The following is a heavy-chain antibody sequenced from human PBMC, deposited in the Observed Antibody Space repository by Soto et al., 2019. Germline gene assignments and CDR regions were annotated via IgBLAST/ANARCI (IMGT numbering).Heavy chain of an antibody. D-gene: IGHD2-15*01. V-gene: IGHV4-39*01. CDR1: GISVSTSDYY. CDR2: IYYSGST. Sequence: PSETLSLTCTVSGISVSTSDYYWGWVRQPPGKGLDWIGNIYYSGSTFYNTSLRSRVTLSVETSKNHFSRRLNSVTVADTAVYFCAGFVVPASRNSDFDYWGQGTLVTVSS. J-gene: IGHJ4*02. CDR3: AGFVVPASRNSDFDY.